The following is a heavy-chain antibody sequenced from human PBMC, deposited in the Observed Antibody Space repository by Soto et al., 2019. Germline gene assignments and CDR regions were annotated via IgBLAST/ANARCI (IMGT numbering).Heavy chain of an antibody. CDR3: ARDFDGYDGNWFDP. D-gene: IGHD5-12*01. Sequence: QVQLQESGPGLVKPSGTLSLTCAVSGGSISSSYWWSWARQPPGKGLEWIGELYHSGSTHYNPSLKSRVTISVDKSKNELSLKLSSVTAADTAVYYCARDFDGYDGNWFDPWGQGTLVTVAS. J-gene: IGHJ5*02. CDR1: GGSISSSYW. V-gene: IGHV4-4*02. CDR2: LYHSGST.